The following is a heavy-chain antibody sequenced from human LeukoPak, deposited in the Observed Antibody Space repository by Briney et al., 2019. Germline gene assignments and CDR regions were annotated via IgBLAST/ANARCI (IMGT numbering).Heavy chain of an antibody. CDR1: GFTFSSYG. J-gene: IGHJ4*02. CDR3: AKESYYGSRSLPDY. D-gene: IGHD3-10*01. V-gene: IGHV3-30*18. CDR2: ISYDGSNK. Sequence: PGGSLRLSCAASGFTFSSYGMHWVRQAPGKGLEWVVVISYDGSNKYYGDSVKGRFTISRDNSKNTMYLQMNSLRAEDTAVYYCAKESYYGSRSLPDYWGQGTLVTVSS.